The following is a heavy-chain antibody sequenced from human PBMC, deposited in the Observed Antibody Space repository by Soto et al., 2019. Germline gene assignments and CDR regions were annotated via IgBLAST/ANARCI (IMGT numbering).Heavy chain of an antibody. V-gene: IGHV1-18*01. CDR3: ARASLRDYYDSSGYYQPSEY. CDR1: GYTFTSYG. D-gene: IGHD3-22*01. CDR2: ISAYNGNT. Sequence: ASVKVSFKASGYTFTSYGISWVRQAPGQGLEWMGWISAYNGNTNYAQKLQGRVTMTTDTSTSTAYMELRSLRSDDTAVYYCARASLRDYYDSSGYYQPSEYWGQGTLVTVSS. J-gene: IGHJ4*02.